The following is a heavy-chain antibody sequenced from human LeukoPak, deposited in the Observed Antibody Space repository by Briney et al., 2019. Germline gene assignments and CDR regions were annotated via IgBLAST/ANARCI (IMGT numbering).Heavy chain of an antibody. Sequence: KSSETLSLTCTVSGRSISRFYWSWIRQPPGKGLEWIGYVYYSGSTNYNPSLKSRVTISVDTSKNQFSLKLSSVTAADTAVYYCTRGGFREIDSWGQGTLVIVSS. CDR1: GRSISRFY. J-gene: IGHJ4*02. V-gene: IGHV4-59*01. D-gene: IGHD3-10*01. CDR2: VYYSGST. CDR3: TRGGFREIDS.